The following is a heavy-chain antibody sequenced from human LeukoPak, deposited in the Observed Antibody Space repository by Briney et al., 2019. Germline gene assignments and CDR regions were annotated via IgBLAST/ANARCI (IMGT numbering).Heavy chain of an antibody. Sequence: GESLKISCQASGFTFTTFWIGWVRQMPGKALEWMGIISPDDSVTRYSPSFQGQVTISADKTISTAHLQWSSLKASDTAMYYCARAGNYFDTSGFHYWGQGTLVTVAS. CDR3: ARAGNYFDTSGFHY. V-gene: IGHV5-51*01. D-gene: IGHD3-22*01. CDR2: ISPDDSVT. J-gene: IGHJ4*02. CDR1: GFTFTTFW.